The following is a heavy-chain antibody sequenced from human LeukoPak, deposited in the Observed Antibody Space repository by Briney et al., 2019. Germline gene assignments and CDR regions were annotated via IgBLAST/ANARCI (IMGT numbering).Heavy chain of an antibody. Sequence: GGSLRLSCAASGFTFSSYAMSWIRQAPGKGLEWVSAISGSGGSTYYADPVKGRFTISRDNSKNTLYLQMNSLRAEDTAVYYCAKRAYYYDSSGYPFDYWGKGTLVTVSS. CDR2: ISGSGGST. CDR3: AKRAYYYDSSGYPFDY. CDR1: GFTFSSYA. D-gene: IGHD3-22*01. J-gene: IGHJ4*02. V-gene: IGHV3-23*01.